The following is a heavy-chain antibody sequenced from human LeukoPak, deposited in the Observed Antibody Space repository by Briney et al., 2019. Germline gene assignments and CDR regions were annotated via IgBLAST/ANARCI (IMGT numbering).Heavy chain of an antibody. CDR3: ARDYYDSRGEAFDI. D-gene: IGHD3-22*01. CDR2: VYYSGTT. Sequence: SETLSLTCTVSGGSIGSHYWSWIRQPPGSGLEWICYVYYSGTTNYNPSLKSRVTISVDTSKNQFSLKLSSVTAADTAVYYCARDYYDSRGEAFDIWGLGTMVTVSS. CDR1: GGSIGSHY. J-gene: IGHJ3*02. V-gene: IGHV4-59*11.